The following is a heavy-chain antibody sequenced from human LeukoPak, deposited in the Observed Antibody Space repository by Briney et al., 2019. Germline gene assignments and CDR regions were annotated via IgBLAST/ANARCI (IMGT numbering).Heavy chain of an antibody. J-gene: IGHJ3*02. CDR3: AAGRGYDFWSGPLEAFDI. CDR1: GFTFTSSA. Sequence: SVKVSCKASGFTFTSSAVQWGRQARGQRLEWIGWIVVGSGNTNYAQKFQERVTITRDMSTSTAYMELSSLRSEDTAVYYCAAGRGYDFWSGPLEAFDIWGQGTMVTVS. D-gene: IGHD3-3*01. CDR2: IVVGSGNT. V-gene: IGHV1-58*01.